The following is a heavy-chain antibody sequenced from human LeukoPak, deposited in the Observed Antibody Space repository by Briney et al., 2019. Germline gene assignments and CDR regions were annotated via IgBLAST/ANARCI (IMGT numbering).Heavy chain of an antibody. J-gene: IGHJ6*02. Sequence: VPSAKVSCKASGYTFTSYDINWVSQATGQGHERMGWMTPNIGNTGYAQKFQGRVTMTRNTSIRTAYMELSSLRSEDTAVYYCARGGYSSSWYRGGYYYNGMDVWGQGTTVTVSS. D-gene: IGHD6-13*01. CDR2: MTPNIGNT. CDR1: GYTFTSYD. V-gene: IGHV1-8*01. CDR3: ARGGYSSSWYRGGYYYNGMDV.